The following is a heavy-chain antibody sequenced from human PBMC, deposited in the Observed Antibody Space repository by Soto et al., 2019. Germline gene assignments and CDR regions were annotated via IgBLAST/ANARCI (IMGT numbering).Heavy chain of an antibody. CDR3: AREEDCSSTSCSHSYYYYYYGMDV. J-gene: IGHJ6*02. Sequence: QVQLVESGGGVVQPGRSLRLSCAASGFTFSSYGMHWVRQAPGKGLEWVAVIWYDGSNKYYADSVKGRFTISRDNSKNTMYLQMNSLRAEDTAVYYCAREEDCSSTSCSHSYYYYYYGMDVWGQGTTVTVSS. V-gene: IGHV3-33*01. CDR2: IWYDGSNK. CDR1: GFTFSSYG. D-gene: IGHD2-2*01.